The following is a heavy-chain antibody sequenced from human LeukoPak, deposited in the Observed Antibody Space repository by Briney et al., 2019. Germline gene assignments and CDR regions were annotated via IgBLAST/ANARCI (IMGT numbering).Heavy chain of an antibody. CDR2: IKPDGGEK. Sequence: GGSLRLSCAASGFTISIHWMSWVRQSPGKGLEWVANIKPDGGEKYYMDSVRGRFTISRDNAKNSLYLQMNSLRAEDTAVYYCAELGITMIGGVWGKGTTVTISS. CDR3: AELGITMIGGV. J-gene: IGHJ6*04. CDR1: GFTISIHW. D-gene: IGHD3-10*02. V-gene: IGHV3-7*01.